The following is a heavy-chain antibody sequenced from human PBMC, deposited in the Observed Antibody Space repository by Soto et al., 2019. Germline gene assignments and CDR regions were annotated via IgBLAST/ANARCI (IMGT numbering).Heavy chain of an antibody. CDR3: ARGRSITIFGVVMSGWFDP. Sequence: SETLSLTCAVSGGSISSGGYSWSWIRQPPGKGLEWIGYIYHSGSTYYNPSLKSRVTISVDRSKNQFSLKLSSVTAADTAVYYCARGRSITIFGVVMSGWFDPWGQGTLVTVSS. D-gene: IGHD3-3*01. V-gene: IGHV4-30-2*01. J-gene: IGHJ5*02. CDR1: GGSISSGGYS. CDR2: IYHSGST.